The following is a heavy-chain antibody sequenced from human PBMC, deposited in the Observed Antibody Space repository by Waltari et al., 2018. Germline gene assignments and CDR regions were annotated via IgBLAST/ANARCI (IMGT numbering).Heavy chain of an antibody. J-gene: IGHJ2*01. V-gene: IGHV4-38-2*01. CDR3: ARLEVRYFDL. Sequence: QVQLQESGPGLVKPSETLSLTCAVSGYSISSGYYWGWIRQPPGKGLEWIGSIYHSGSTYYTPSLKSRVTISVDTSKNQFSLKLSSVTAADTAVYYCARLEVRYFDLWGRGTLVTVSS. CDR1: GYSISSGYY. CDR2: IYHSGST.